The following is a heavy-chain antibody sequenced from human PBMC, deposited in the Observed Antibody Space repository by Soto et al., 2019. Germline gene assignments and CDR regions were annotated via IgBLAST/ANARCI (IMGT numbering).Heavy chain of an antibody. J-gene: IGHJ4*01. CDR1: GFNFDDYA. Sequence: GGSLRLSCAASGFNFDDYAMHWVRQAPGKGLEWVAGITWNSGNIAYADSVKGRFTISRDNAKNSLYLQMNSLRPEDTAFYFCAKDHLGGAMAVPFFDSRGHGALVTVSS. D-gene: IGHD3-16*01. V-gene: IGHV3-9*01. CDR3: AKDHLGGAMAVPFFDS. CDR2: ITWNSGNI.